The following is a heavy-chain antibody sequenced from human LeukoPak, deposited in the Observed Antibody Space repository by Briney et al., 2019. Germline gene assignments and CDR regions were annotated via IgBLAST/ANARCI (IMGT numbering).Heavy chain of an antibody. V-gene: IGHV3-21*01. D-gene: IGHD3-16*02. Sequence: GGSLRLSCAASGFTFSSYWMHWVRQAPGKGLEWVSSISSSSSYIYYADSVKGRFTISRDNAKNSLYLQMNSLRAEDTAAYYCARDVIPYWGQGTLVTVSS. CDR2: ISSSSSYI. J-gene: IGHJ4*02. CDR1: GFTFSSYW. CDR3: ARDVIPY.